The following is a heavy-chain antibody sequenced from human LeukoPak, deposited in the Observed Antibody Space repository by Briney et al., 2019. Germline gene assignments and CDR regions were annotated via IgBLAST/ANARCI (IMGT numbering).Heavy chain of an antibody. CDR2: IYYSGST. CDR3: ARVITEYQLHYFDY. CDR1: GGSISSGGYY. Sequence: SETLSLTCTVSGGSISSGGYYWSWIRQPPGKGLEWIGYIYYSGSTYYNPSLKSRVTISVDTSKNQFSLKLSSVTAADTAVYYCARVITEYQLHYFDYWGQGTLVTVSS. V-gene: IGHV4-31*03. D-gene: IGHD2-2*01. J-gene: IGHJ4*02.